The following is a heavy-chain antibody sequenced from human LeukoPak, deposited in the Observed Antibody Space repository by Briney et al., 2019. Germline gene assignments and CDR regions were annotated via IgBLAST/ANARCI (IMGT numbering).Heavy chain of an antibody. CDR1: GGSISSTTHY. V-gene: IGHV4-39*01. CDR2: IYYSGNT. Sequence: PSETLSLTCTVSGGSISSTTHYWGWIRQPPGQGLEWIGSIYYSGNTDYNPSLKSRVTISVDTSKNQFSLKLNSVTAADTAVYYCARHPKGYFSRFDPWGQGTLVTVSS. D-gene: IGHD2-15*01. J-gene: IGHJ5*02. CDR3: ARHPKGYFSRFDP.